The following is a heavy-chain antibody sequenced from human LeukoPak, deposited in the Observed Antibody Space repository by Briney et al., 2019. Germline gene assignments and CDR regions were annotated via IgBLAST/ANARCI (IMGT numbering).Heavy chain of an antibody. Sequence: GASVKVSCKASGYTFTGYYMHWVRQAPGQGLEWMGWINPNSGGTNYAQKFQGRVTMTRDTSISTAYMELSSLRSEDTAVYYCASLRYSSGWYYYGMDVWGQGTTVTVSS. D-gene: IGHD6-19*01. CDR3: ASLRYSSGWYYYGMDV. CDR2: INPNSGGT. CDR1: GYTFTGYY. J-gene: IGHJ6*02. V-gene: IGHV1-2*02.